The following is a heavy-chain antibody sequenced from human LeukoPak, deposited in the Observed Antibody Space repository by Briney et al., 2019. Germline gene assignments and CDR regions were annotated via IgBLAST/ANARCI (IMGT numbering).Heavy chain of an antibody. J-gene: IGHJ4*02. CDR1: GFTFSSYG. Sequence: PGRSLRLSCAASGFTFSSYGMHWVRQAPGKGLEWGAVISYDGSNKKYADSVKGRFTISRDNSKNTLYLQMNSLRAEDTAVYYCARTLIEYSVSSCYFDYWGQGTLVTVSS. D-gene: IGHD6-6*01. V-gene: IGHV3-30*03. CDR2: ISYDGSNK. CDR3: ARTLIEYSVSSCYFDY.